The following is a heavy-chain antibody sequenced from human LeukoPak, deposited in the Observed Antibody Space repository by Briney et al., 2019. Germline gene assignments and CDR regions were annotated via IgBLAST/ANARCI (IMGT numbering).Heavy chain of an antibody. CDR1: GGSIISYY. Sequence: SETLSLTCSVSGGSIISYYWSWIRQSPVKGLEWIGYIYYTGITNYNPSLKSRVTISVDTSKNQFSLKLTSVTAADTAVYYCARHISSGGTYAHFDYWGQGTLVTVSS. V-gene: IGHV4-59*08. CDR2: IYYTGIT. D-gene: IGHD1-26*01. CDR3: ARHISSGGTYAHFDY. J-gene: IGHJ4*02.